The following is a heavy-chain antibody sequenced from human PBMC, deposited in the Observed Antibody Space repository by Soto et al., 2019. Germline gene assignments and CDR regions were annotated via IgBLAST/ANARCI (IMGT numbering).Heavy chain of an antibody. J-gene: IGHJ6*02. Sequence: RRLSCAASGFNFSTYAMHWVRQAPGKGLEWVAVMSFDGKYKYFADSVKGRFILSRDNSKNTLDLQMSSLGAEDTAVYYCATYHDDGTGLYYFGMDVWGQGTTVTVSS. CDR1: GFNFSTYA. V-gene: IGHV3-30*04. CDR3: ATYHDDGTGLYYFGMDV. CDR2: MSFDGKYK. D-gene: IGHD1-7*01.